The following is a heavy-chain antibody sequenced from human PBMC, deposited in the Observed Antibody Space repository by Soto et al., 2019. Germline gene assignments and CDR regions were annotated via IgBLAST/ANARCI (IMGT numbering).Heavy chain of an antibody. D-gene: IGHD3-10*01. J-gene: IGHJ5*02. CDR2: IYYSGST. CDR1: GGSISSSSYY. CDR3: AGTSYYYCSGSYWNWFDP. Sequence: PSETLSLTCTVSGGSISSSSYYWGWIRQPPGKGLEWIGSIYYSGSTYYNPSLKSRVTISVDTSKIQFSLKLSSVTAADTAVYYCAGTSYYYCSGSYWNWFDPWGQGTLVTVSS. V-gene: IGHV4-39*07.